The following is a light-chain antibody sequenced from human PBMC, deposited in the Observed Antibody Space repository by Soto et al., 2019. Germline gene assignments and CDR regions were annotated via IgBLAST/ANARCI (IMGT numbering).Light chain of an antibody. Sequence: EIVLKQSPGTLSLSPGERATLSCRASQRVSSSYLAWYQQKPGQAPRLLIYGASSRATGIPDRFSGSGSGTDFPLTLSRLEPEDFAVYYCQQYGSSPRTFGQGTKVEI. CDR1: QRVSSSY. CDR3: QQYGSSPRT. V-gene: IGKV3-20*01. CDR2: GAS. J-gene: IGKJ1*01.